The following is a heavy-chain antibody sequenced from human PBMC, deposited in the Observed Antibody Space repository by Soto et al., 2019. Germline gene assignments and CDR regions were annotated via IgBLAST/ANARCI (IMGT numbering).Heavy chain of an antibody. CDR3: ATSDSFFDY. CDR2: IYYSGST. Sequence: SETLSLTCTVSGGSISSSSYYWGWIRQPPGKGLEWIGSIYYSGSTYYNPSLKSRVTISVDTSKNQFSLKLSSVTAADTAVYYCATSDSFFDYWGQGTLVTVSS. D-gene: IGHD3-10*01. CDR1: GGSISSSSYY. J-gene: IGHJ4*02. V-gene: IGHV4-39*01.